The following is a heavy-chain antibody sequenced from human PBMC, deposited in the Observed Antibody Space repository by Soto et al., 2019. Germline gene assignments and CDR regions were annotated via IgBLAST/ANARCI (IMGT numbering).Heavy chain of an antibody. CDR2: IYYRETT. CDR1: GDSINSGDNY. CDR3: DREARSPYNWLDP. Sequence: SETLSLTCTVSGDSINSGDNYWSWIRQPPGKGLEWIGYIYYRETTYYNPSLKSRVSMSIDTSKNQFSLKLNSVTAADTAVYYCDREARSPYNWLDPWGQGTQVTVS. J-gene: IGHJ5*02. D-gene: IGHD3-3*01. V-gene: IGHV4-30-4*01.